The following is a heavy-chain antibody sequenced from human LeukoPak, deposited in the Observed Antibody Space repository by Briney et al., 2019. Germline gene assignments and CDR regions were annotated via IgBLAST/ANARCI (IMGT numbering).Heavy chain of an antibody. Sequence: GGSLRLSCAASGFTFGDYGMIWVRQAPGKGLEWVSGINWNGGSTGYADSVKGRFTISRDNAKNSLYLQINSLRAEDTALYHCERVRHGYYDSSGYGHYYYYYMDVWGKGTTVTVSS. CDR2: INWNGGST. J-gene: IGHJ6*03. D-gene: IGHD3-22*01. CDR3: ERVRHGYYDSSGYGHYYYYYMDV. CDR1: GFTFGDYG. V-gene: IGHV3-20*01.